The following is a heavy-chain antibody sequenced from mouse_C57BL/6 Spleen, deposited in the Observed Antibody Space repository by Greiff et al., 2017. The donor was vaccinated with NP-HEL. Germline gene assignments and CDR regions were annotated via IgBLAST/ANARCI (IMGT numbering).Heavy chain of an antibody. CDR3: ARDGNYGGNYYAMDY. CDR1: GSTFTSYG. J-gene: IGHJ4*01. CDR2: IYPRSGNT. D-gene: IGHD2-1*01. V-gene: IGHV1-81*01. Sequence: VKLQESGAELARPGASVKLSCKASGSTFTSYGISWVKQRTGQGLEWIGEIYPRSGNTYYNEKFKGKATLTADKSSSTAYMELRSLTSEDSAVYFCARDGNYGGNYYAMDYWGQGTSVTVSS.